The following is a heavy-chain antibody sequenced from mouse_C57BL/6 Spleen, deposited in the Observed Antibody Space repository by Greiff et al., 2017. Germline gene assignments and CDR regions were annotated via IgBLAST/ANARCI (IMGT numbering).Heavy chain of an antibody. CDR2: IWSGGST. Sequence: QVQLQQSGPGLVQPSQSLSITCTVSGFSLTSYGVHWVRQSPGKGLEWLGVIWSGGSTDYNAAVISRLSISKDNSKSQVFFKMNSLQADDTAIYYCARNDGYPFDYWGQGTTLTVSS. J-gene: IGHJ2*01. CDR1: GFSLTSYG. V-gene: IGHV2-2*01. D-gene: IGHD2-3*01. CDR3: ARNDGYPFDY.